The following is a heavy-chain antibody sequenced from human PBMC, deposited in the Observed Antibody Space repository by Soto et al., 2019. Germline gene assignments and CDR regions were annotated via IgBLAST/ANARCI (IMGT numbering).Heavy chain of an antibody. CDR3: ARDNGIAGSFAP. Sequence: GGSLRLSCAASGFTFSSYSMNWVRQAPGKGLEWVSYISISSTTIFYADSVKGRFTISRDDAKNSLYLQMNSLRDEDTSVYYCARDNGIAGSFAPWGQGTLVTVSS. CDR1: GFTFSSYS. CDR2: ISISSTTI. J-gene: IGHJ5*02. V-gene: IGHV3-48*02. D-gene: IGHD6-13*01.